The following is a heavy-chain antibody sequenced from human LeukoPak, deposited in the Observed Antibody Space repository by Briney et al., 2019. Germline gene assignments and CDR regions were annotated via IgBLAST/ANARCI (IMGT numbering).Heavy chain of an antibody. CDR1: GYTFTGYY. CDR2: VNPNTGAT. V-gene: IGHV1-2*02. CDR3: ARAEGILATFDY. Sequence: VASVKVSCKASGYTFTGYYIHWVRQAPGQGPEWVGWVNPNTGATNYAQTFQGRVTMTSDTSINTAFVALSSLRSDDTAVYYCARAEGILATFDYWGQGTLVTVSS. J-gene: IGHJ4*02. D-gene: IGHD1-26*01.